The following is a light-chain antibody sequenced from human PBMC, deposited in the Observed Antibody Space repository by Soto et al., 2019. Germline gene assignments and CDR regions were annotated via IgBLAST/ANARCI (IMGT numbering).Light chain of an antibody. Sequence: EIVLTQSPATLSLSPGERATLSCRASQSVSTYLAWYQQKPGQAPRLLIYDASNRATGIPARFSGSGSGTDFTLTISSLEPEDFAVYYCQQRSNWLWMFGQGTKVEIK. CDR2: DAS. CDR1: QSVSTY. CDR3: QQRSNWLWM. J-gene: IGKJ1*01. V-gene: IGKV3-11*01.